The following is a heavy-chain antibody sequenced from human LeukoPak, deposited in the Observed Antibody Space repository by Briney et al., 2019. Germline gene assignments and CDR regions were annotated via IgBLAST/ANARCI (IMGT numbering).Heavy chain of an antibody. D-gene: IGHD6-19*01. CDR2: ISSSSSYI. Sequence: ETLSLTCTVSGGSISSNNCYWGWIRQPPGKGLEWVSSISSSSSYIYYADSVKGRFTISRDNAKNSLYLQMNSLRAEDTAVYYCARQWLVTGGNDYWGQGTLVTVSS. V-gene: IGHV3-21*01. CDR1: GGSISSNN. CDR3: ARQWLVTGGNDY. J-gene: IGHJ4*02.